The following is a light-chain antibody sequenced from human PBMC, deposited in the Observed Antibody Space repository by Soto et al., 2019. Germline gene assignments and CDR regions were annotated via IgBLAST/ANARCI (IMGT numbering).Light chain of an antibody. J-gene: IGKJ2*01. CDR3: QQYYSTVYT. Sequence: DIVMTQSPDSLAVSLGERATINCRSSRGVLARSNNKNYLAWYQQKPGQPPKLLIYWASTRQSGVPDRFSGGGSGTDFTLTISSLQAEDVAVYYCQQYYSTVYTFGQGTKLEIK. CDR1: RGVLARSNNKNY. CDR2: WAS. V-gene: IGKV4-1*01.